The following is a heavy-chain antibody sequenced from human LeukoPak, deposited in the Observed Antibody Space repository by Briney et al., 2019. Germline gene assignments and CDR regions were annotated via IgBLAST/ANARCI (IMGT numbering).Heavy chain of an antibody. V-gene: IGHV1-69*05. CDR1: GGTFSSYA. Sequence: VASVKVSCRASGGTFSSYAISWVRQAPGQGLEWMGGIIPIFGTANYAQKFQGRVTITTDESTSTAYMELSSLRSEDTAVYYCARGTFREIVWFDPWGQGTLVTVSS. CDR3: ARGTFREIVWFDP. CDR2: IIPIFGTA. D-gene: IGHD5-12*01. J-gene: IGHJ5*02.